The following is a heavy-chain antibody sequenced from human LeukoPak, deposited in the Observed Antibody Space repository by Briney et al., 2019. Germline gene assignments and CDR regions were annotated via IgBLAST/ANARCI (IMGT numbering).Heavy chain of an antibody. J-gene: IGHJ4*02. V-gene: IGHV3-23*01. CDR1: GFTFSIYA. D-gene: IGHD2-15*01. CDR3: AKAGSSQGYFDS. CDR2: TSGGGGST. Sequence: GGSLRLSCAASGFTFSIYAMSWVRQAPGKGLEWVSGTSGGGGSTYCADSVKGWFTSTRDNSKNTLYLQMNSLRAEDTAVYYCAKAGSSQGYFDSWGQGTLVTVSS.